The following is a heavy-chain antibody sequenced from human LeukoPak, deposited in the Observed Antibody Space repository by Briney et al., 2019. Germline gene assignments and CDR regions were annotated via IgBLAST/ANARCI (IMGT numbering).Heavy chain of an antibody. CDR3: ATSGYYYGVGAFDI. CDR1: GFTFDDYT. Sequence: GGSLRLSCAASGFTFDDYTMHWVRQAPGKCLEWVFLISWDGGSTYYADSVKGRFTISRDNSKNSLYLQMNSLRTEDTALYYCATSGYYYGVGAFDIWGQGTMVTVSS. V-gene: IGHV3-43*01. CDR2: ISWDGGST. D-gene: IGHD3-22*01. J-gene: IGHJ3*02.